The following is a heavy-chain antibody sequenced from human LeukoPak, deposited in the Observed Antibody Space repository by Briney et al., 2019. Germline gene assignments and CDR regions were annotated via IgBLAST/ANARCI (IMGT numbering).Heavy chain of an antibody. D-gene: IGHD3-3*01. Sequence: HPGGSLRLSCAASGFTFSSYSMNWVRQAPGKGLEWVAVIWYDGSNKYYADSVKGRFTISRDNSKDTLYLQMNSLRAEDTAVYYCARDPNREFWSGYYGPFDYWGQGTLVTVSS. CDR2: IWYDGSNK. CDR3: ARDPNREFWSGYYGPFDY. CDR1: GFTFSSYS. V-gene: IGHV3-33*08. J-gene: IGHJ4*02.